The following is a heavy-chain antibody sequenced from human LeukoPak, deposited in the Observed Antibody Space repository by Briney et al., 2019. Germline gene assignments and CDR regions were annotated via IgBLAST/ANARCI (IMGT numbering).Heavy chain of an antibody. Sequence: GGSLRLSCAASGFTFSSYWMSWVRQAPGKGLEWVSSISSSSSYIYYADSVKGRFTISRDNAKNSLYLQMNSLRAEDTAVYYCARDPPTTVVNYYYYYYMDVWGKGTTVTIS. CDR1: GFTFSSYW. D-gene: IGHD4-23*01. CDR3: ARDPPTTVVNYYYYYYMDV. CDR2: ISSSSSYI. V-gene: IGHV3-21*01. J-gene: IGHJ6*03.